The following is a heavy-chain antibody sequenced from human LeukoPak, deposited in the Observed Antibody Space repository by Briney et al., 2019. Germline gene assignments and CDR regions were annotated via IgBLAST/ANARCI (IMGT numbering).Heavy chain of an antibody. CDR1: GGTFSSYA. J-gene: IGHJ4*02. CDR2: IIPILGIA. V-gene: IGHV1-69*04. D-gene: IGHD3-9*01. Sequence: ASVKVSCKASGGTFSSYAISWVRQAPGQGLEWMGRIIPILGIANYAQKFQGRVTITADKSTSTAYMELSSLRSEDTAVYYCARDLETKYYDILTGFYYFDYWGQGTLVTVSS. CDR3: ARDLETKYYDILTGFYYFDY.